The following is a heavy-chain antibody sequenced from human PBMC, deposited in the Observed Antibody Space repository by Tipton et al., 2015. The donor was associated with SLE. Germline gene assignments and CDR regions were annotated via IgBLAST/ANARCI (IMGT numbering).Heavy chain of an antibody. CDR1: GFSFINAW. D-gene: IGHD3-10*01. CDR3: TTGLGGNNY. V-gene: IGHV3-15*07. Sequence: GSLRLSCEVSGFSFINAWMNWVRQAPGKGLEWVGRIKSNTAGGTTSYAAPVKGRFTISRDDSKNTLYMQMNSLKTEDTAVYYCTTGLGGNNYWGQGTLVTVSS. J-gene: IGHJ4*02. CDR2: IKSNTAGGTT.